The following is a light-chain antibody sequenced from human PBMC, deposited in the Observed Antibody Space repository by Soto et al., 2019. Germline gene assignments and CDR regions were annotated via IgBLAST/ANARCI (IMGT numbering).Light chain of an antibody. CDR3: TSFTSSTTNV. CDR2: DVS. Sequence: QSVLTQPASVSGSPGRSITISCTGTSSDVGGYNFVSWYQQHPGNAPKLMIYDVSDRPSGVSDRFSGSKSGNTASLTISGLQAEDEADYYCTSFTSSTTNVFGTGTKVTVL. J-gene: IGLJ1*01. CDR1: SSDVGGYNF. V-gene: IGLV2-14*03.